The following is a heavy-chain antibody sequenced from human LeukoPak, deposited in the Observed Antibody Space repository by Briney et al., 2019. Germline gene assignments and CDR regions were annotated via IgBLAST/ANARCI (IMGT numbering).Heavy chain of an antibody. CDR3: ARGAGHYGSGSHGY. CDR1: GGSFSGYY. V-gene: IGHV4-34*01. D-gene: IGHD3-10*01. CDR2: IYHSGST. Sequence: SETLSLTCAVYGGSFSGYYWSWVRQPPGKGLEWIGYIYHSGSTYYNPSLKSRVTISVDRSKNQFSLKLSSVTAADTAVYYCARGAGHYGSGSHGYWGQGTLVTVSS. J-gene: IGHJ4*02.